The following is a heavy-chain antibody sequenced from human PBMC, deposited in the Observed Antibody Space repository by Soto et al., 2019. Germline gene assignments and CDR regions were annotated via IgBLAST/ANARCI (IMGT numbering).Heavy chain of an antibody. CDR3: ASVTFGGVVLAH. V-gene: IGHV4-59*01. J-gene: IGHJ4*02. CDR1: ASSFSKYY. CDR2: IYFNGNT. Sequence: SEALSLTCPVSASSFSKYYWSWIRQPPGKGLEWIGYIYFNGNTNYNPSLKRRVTISIDTSKKQISLNLTSVTDADTAVYYCASVTFGGVVLAHWGQGTLVTVSS. D-gene: IGHD3-16*01.